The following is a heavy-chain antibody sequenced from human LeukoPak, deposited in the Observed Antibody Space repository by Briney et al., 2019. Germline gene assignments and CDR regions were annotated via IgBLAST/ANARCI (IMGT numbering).Heavy chain of an antibody. CDR3: ARGGSGYYGSGGYYRS. J-gene: IGHJ4*02. Sequence: GESLKISCKGSGYSFTSYWIAWVRQMPGKGLEWMGIIYPGDSDTRYSPSFQGQVTISADKSISTAYLQWSSLKASDSAMYYCARGGSGYYGSGGYYRSWGQGTLVTVSS. V-gene: IGHV5-51*01. CDR2: IYPGDSDT. D-gene: IGHD3-10*01. CDR1: GYSFTSYW.